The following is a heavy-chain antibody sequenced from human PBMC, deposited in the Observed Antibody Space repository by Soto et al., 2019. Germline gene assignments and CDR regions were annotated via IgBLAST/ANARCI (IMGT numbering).Heavy chain of an antibody. Sequence: GGSLRLSCAASGFTFSSYEMNWVRQAPGKGLEWVSYISSSGSTIYYADSVKGRFTISRDNAKNSLYLQMNSLRAEDTAVYYCARDRVTTVTTTARYGMDVWGQGTTVTVSS. J-gene: IGHJ6*02. V-gene: IGHV3-48*03. CDR2: ISSSGSTI. CDR1: GFTFSSYE. CDR3: ARDRVTTVTTTARYGMDV. D-gene: IGHD4-4*01.